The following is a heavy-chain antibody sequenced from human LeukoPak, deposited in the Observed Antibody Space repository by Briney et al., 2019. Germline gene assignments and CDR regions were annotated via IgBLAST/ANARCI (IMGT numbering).Heavy chain of an antibody. V-gene: IGHV4-34*01. CDR3: ARDPSDSSGWYED. Sequence: SETLSLTCAVYGGSFSGYYWSWIRQPPGKGLEWIGEINHSGSTNYNPSLKSRVTISVDTSKNQFSLKLSSVTAADTAVYYCARDPSDSSGWYEDWGQGTLVTVSS. D-gene: IGHD6-19*01. CDR1: GGSFSGYY. J-gene: IGHJ4*02. CDR2: INHSGST.